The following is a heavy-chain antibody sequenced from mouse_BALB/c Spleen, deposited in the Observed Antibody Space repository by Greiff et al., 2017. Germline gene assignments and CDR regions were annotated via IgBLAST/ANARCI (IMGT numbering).Heavy chain of an antibody. CDR1: GFNIKDTY. V-gene: IGHV14-3*02. D-gene: IGHD1-1*01. CDR3: AGDYYGSSPAWFAY. J-gene: IGHJ3*01. Sequence: VQLQQSGAELVKPGASVKLSCTASGFNIKDTYMHWVKQRPEQGLEWIGRIDPANGNTKYDPKFQGKATITADTSSNTAYLQLSSLTSEDTAVYYCAGDYYGSSPAWFAYWGQGTLVTVSA. CDR2: IDPANGNT.